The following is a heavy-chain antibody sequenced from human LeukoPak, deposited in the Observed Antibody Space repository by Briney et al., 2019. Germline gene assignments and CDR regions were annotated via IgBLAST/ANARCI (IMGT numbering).Heavy chain of an antibody. V-gene: IGHV3-21*01. CDR3: VRGDAAWLY. J-gene: IGHJ4*02. Sequence: GGSLRLSCAASGFTFNTFGLNWVRKLPGKGLQWVSSISPSSSYIYYEDSVKGRFTISRDDAKNSLYLQMNSLTVGDTAVYYCVRGDAAWLYWGRGALVTVS. D-gene: IGHD6-13*01. CDR2: ISPSSSYI. CDR1: GFTFNTFG.